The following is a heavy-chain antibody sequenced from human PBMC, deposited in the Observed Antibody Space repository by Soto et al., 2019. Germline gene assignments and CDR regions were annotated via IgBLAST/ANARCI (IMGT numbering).Heavy chain of an antibody. CDR3: ARGALTCGDSYGSC. V-gene: IGHV1-8*01. Sequence: ASVKVSCKASGYTFPSYDINWVRQATGQGLEWMGWMNPNSGNTVYAEKYQGRVTMTRSTSISTAYMELSSLRSEDTAVYYCARGALTCGDSYGSCWGQGTLVTVSS. D-gene: IGHD5-18*01. J-gene: IGHJ4*02. CDR2: MNPNSGNT. CDR1: GYTFPSYD.